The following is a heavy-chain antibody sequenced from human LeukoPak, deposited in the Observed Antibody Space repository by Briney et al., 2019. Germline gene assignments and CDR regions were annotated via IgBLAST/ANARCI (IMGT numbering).Heavy chain of an antibody. Sequence: GGSLRLSCAASGFTFSSYAMSWVRQAPGKGLEWVSVIYSGGSTYYADSVKGRFTISRDNSKNTLYLQMNSLRAEDTAVYYCARADSYGSVFDYWGQGTLVTVSS. CDR1: GFTFSSYA. V-gene: IGHV3-66*01. CDR3: ARADSYGSVFDY. D-gene: IGHD5-18*01. J-gene: IGHJ4*02. CDR2: IYSGGST.